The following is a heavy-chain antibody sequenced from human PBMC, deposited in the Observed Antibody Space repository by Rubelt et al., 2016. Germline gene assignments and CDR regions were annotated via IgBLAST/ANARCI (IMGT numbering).Heavy chain of an antibody. CDR2: SYDGSNK. V-gene: IGHV3-30*07. Sequence: SYDGSNKYYADSVKGRFTISRDNSKNTLYLQMNSLRAEDTAVYYCAKDGWDCSGGSCYSRYFQHWGQGTLVTVSS. CDR3: AKDGWDCSGGSCYSRYFQH. D-gene: IGHD2-15*01. J-gene: IGHJ1*01.